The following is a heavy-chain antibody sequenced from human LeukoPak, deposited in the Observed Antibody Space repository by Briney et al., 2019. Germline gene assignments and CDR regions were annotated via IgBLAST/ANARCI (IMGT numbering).Heavy chain of an antibody. CDR3: ARDNRYYDYVWGSYRPPGYFDY. D-gene: IGHD3-16*02. CDR2: INPNSGGT. Sequence: ASVKVSCKASGYTFTGYYMHWVRQAPGQGLEWMGWINPNSGGTNYAQKFQGRVTMTRDTSISTAYMELSRLRSDDTAVYYCARDNRYYDYVWGSYRPPGYFDYWGQGILVTVSS. J-gene: IGHJ4*02. V-gene: IGHV1-2*02. CDR1: GYTFTGYY.